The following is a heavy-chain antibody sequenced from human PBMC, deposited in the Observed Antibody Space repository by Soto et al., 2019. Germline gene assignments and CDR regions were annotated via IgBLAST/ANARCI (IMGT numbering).Heavy chain of an antibody. CDR3: ATESSDCYGHLGY. Sequence: GGSLRLSCAASGFTVSSNYMSWVRQAPGKGLEWVSVIYSGDSTYYADSVKGRFTISRDNSKNTVFLKMISLRAEDTAVYFCATESSDCYGHLGYWGQGCLVTVSS. CDR1: GFTVSSNY. D-gene: IGHD3-22*01. V-gene: IGHV3-53*01. J-gene: IGHJ4*02. CDR2: IYSGDST.